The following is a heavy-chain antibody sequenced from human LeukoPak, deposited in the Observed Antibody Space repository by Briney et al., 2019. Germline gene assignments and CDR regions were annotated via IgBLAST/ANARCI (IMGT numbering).Heavy chain of an antibody. CDR2: LLDSVNT. J-gene: IGHJ4*02. D-gene: IGHD5-18*01. V-gene: IGHV4-59*11. CDR3: ATIKRGSIYGYFDF. Sequence: SETLSLTCTVSGGTISSHYWSWIRQPPGKGLEWIAYLLDSVNTKDNPSLNSRLTLSADTSKNQFSLRLSSVTAADTAVYYCATIKRGSIYGYFDFWGQGIKVTVSS. CDR1: GGTISSHY.